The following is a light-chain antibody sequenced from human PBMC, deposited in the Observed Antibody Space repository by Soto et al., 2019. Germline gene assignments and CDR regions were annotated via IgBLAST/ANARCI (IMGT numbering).Light chain of an antibody. V-gene: IGKV3-20*01. Sequence: EIVLTQSPGTLSLSPGERATLSCRASQIVSSSYLAWYQQKPGQAPRLLINGASSRATGIPDRFSGSGSETDFTLTISRLEPEDFAVYYCQQYGSSPLTFGGGTKVEIK. CDR2: GAS. J-gene: IGKJ4*01. CDR3: QQYGSSPLT. CDR1: QIVSSSY.